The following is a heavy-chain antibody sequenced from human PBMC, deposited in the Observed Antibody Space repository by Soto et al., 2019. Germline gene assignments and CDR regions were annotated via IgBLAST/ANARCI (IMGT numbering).Heavy chain of an antibody. CDR1: GFTYSTYT. J-gene: IGHJ4*02. CDR2: IYSGGST. CDR3: AKDGSYDFWSGYLRSSYFDY. D-gene: IGHD3-3*01. Sequence: GGSLRLSCAASGFTYSTYTMHWVRQAPGKGLEWVSVIYSGGSTYYADSVKGRFTISRDNSKNALYLQMNSLRAEDTAVYYCAKDGSYDFWSGYLRSSYFDYWGQGTLVTVSS. V-gene: IGHV3-66*01.